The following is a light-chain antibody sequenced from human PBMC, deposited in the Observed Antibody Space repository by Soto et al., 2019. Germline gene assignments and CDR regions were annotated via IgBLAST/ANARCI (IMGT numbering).Light chain of an antibody. V-gene: IGLV2-23*01. CDR2: EAK. Sequence: QSALTQPASVSGSPGQSITISCTGTISDVGSYRLVSWYQQQPGKAPKLMIYEAKKRPSGVSTRFSGSQSGNTASLTISGLQAEDEADYYCCSYAGSSIWVFGGGTKLTVL. CDR3: CSYAGSSIWV. J-gene: IGLJ3*02. CDR1: ISDVGSYRL.